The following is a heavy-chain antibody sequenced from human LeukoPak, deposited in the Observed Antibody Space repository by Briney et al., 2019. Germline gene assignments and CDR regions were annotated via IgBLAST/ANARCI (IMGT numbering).Heavy chain of an antibody. CDR3: ARGEHSVDS. V-gene: IGHV4-4*07. CDR1: AGAIRSHY. Sequence: SETLSLTCTVSAGAIRSHYWNWIRQPAGKGLEWIGRIYSSGYTNDNPFLKSRITMSVDMSKNQFSLRLNSVTAADTAVYYCARGEHSVDSWGQGMLVTVSS. D-gene: IGHD1/OR15-1a*01. CDR2: IYSSGYT. J-gene: IGHJ4*02.